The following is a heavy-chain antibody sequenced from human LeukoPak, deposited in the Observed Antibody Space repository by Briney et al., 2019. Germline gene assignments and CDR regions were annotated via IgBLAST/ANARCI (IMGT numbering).Heavy chain of an antibody. V-gene: IGHV3-43*01. J-gene: IGHJ4*02. CDR1: GFTSDDYT. CDR2: ISWDGGST. Sequence: QPGGSLRLSCAASGFTSDDYTMHWVRQAPGKGLEWVSLISWDGGSTYYADSVKGRFTISRDNSKNSLYLQMNSLRTEDTALYYCAKGSSISGSFEPYYFDYWGQGTLVTVSS. CDR3: AKGSSISGSFEPYYFDY. D-gene: IGHD1-26*01.